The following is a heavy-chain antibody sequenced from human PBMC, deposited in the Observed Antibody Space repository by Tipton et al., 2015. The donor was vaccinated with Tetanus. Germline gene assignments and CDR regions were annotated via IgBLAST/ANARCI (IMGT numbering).Heavy chain of an antibody. CDR3: ARDQGEYYYGMDV. V-gene: IGHV4-59*01. CDR1: GGSISSYY. CDR2: IYYSGST. Sequence: LSLTCTVSGGSISSYYWSWIRQPPGKGLEWIGYIYYSGSTNYNPSLKSRVTISVDTSKNQFSLKLSSVTAADTAVYYCARDQGEYYYGMDVWGQGTTVTVSS. J-gene: IGHJ6*02.